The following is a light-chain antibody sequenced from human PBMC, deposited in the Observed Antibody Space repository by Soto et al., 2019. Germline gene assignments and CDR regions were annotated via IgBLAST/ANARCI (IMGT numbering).Light chain of an antibody. CDR3: RSYTSSSTPYV. CDR1: SSDVGGYNY. V-gene: IGLV2-14*01. J-gene: IGLJ1*01. Sequence: QSVLTQPASVSGSPGQSITISCTGTSSDVGGYNYVSWYQQHPGKAPKLMIYEVSNRPSGVSNRFSGSKSGNTASLTISGLQAEDEADYYCRSYTSSSTPYVFGTGTKGTVL. CDR2: EVS.